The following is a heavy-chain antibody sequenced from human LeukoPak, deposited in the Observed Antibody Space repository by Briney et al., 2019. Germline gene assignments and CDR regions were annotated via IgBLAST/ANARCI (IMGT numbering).Heavy chain of an antibody. CDR3: ATGALPLGFLELIRPGNYFSNYMGV. CDR1: GFTFSTYP. J-gene: IGHJ6*03. CDR2: ISTDGNNE. Sequence: PGGSLSLSCDASGFTFSTYPTLWVRQAPGKGLEWLTLISTDGNNEDHADSVKVRFTIYRDNSKNTLYLQMTSLTTNDPAIYYCATGALPLGFLELIRPGNYFSNYMGVWGKGTMVVVSS. V-gene: IGHV3-30*04. D-gene: IGHD3-3*02.